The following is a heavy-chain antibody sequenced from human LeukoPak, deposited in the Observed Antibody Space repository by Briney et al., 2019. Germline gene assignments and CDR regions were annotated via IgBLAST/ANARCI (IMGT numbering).Heavy chain of an antibody. D-gene: IGHD1-26*01. CDR2: VNESGGT. CDR1: IDSFSNYH. Sequence: SETLSLTCAVYIDSFSNYHWNWIRQTPAKGMEWIGEVNESGGTNISPSLRSRVILSVDTSKNQFSLKLISVTVADTAIYYCARGQGATVPQVGKNWFDPWGQGTRVAVSS. CDR3: ARGQGATVPQVGKNWFDP. V-gene: IGHV4-34*01. J-gene: IGHJ5*02.